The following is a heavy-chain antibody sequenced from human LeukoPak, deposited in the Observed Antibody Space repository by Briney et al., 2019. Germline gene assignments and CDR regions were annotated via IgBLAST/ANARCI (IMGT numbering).Heavy chain of an antibody. Sequence: SVKVSCKASGGTFSSYAISWVRQAPGQGLEWMGRIIPIFGTANYAQKFQGRVTITTDESTSTAYMELSSPRSEDTAVYYCARVFSYCSGGSCYPKEDYFDYWGQGTLVTVSS. J-gene: IGHJ4*02. V-gene: IGHV1-69*05. CDR1: GGTFSSYA. CDR2: IIPIFGTA. D-gene: IGHD2-15*01. CDR3: ARVFSYCSGGSCYPKEDYFDY.